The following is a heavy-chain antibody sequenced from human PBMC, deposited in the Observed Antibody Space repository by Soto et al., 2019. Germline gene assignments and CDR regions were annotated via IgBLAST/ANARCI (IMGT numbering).Heavy chain of an antibody. Sequence: ASVKVSCKASGYTFTSYGISWVRQAPGQGLEWMGWISAYNGNTNYAQKLQGRVTMTTDTSTSTAYMELRSLRSDDTAVYYCARDCTYCVCSWEPSPNYYGTAVWGHGTTVTGSS. V-gene: IGHV1-18*01. CDR1: GYTFTSYG. CDR2: ISAYNGNT. D-gene: IGHD2-8*01. CDR3: ARDCTYCVCSWEPSPNYYGTAV. J-gene: IGHJ6*02.